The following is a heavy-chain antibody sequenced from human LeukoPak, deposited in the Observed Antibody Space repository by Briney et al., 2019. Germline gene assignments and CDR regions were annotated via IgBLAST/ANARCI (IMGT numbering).Heavy chain of an antibody. CDR2: IHGSSAST. J-gene: IGHJ4*02. CDR3: ARGYDFWSGYSFDY. CDR1: AFTFSNYG. Sequence: GGSLRLSCSASAFTFSNYGMSWVRQAPGKGLEWVSGIHGSSASTYYADSVKGRSTISRDNSKNTLYLQMNSLRAEDTAVYYCARGYDFWSGYSFDYWGQGTLVTVSS. V-gene: IGHV3-23*01. D-gene: IGHD3-3*01.